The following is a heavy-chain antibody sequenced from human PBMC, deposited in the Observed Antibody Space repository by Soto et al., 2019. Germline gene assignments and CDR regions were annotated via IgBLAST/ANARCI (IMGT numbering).Heavy chain of an antibody. Sequence: RASVKVSCKASGYTFTSYGISWVRQAPGQGLEWMGWISAYNGNTNYAQKLQGRVTMTTDTSTSTAYMELRSLRSDDTAVYYCASRNALYNWFDPWGQGTLVTVSS. CDR3: ASRNALYNWFDP. D-gene: IGHD4-4*01. CDR2: ISAYNGNT. J-gene: IGHJ5*02. V-gene: IGHV1-18*01. CDR1: GYTFTSYG.